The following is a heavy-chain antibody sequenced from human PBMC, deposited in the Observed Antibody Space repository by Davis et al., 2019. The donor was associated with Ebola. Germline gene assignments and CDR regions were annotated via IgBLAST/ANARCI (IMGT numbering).Heavy chain of an antibody. D-gene: IGHD2-21*01. J-gene: IGHJ4*02. Sequence: PSETLSLTCTVSDASISGHYWNWFRQPPGKGLEWIGFISGSGRTSYNPSLKSRVTISADTSKNQFSLNLSSVTAADTAVYCCSRFGEGAYWGQGTLVTVSS. CDR2: ISGSGRT. V-gene: IGHV4-59*11. CDR1: DASISGHY. CDR3: SRFGEGAY.